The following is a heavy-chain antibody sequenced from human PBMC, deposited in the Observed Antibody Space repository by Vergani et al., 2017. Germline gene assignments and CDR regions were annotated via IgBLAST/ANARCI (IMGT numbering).Heavy chain of an antibody. CDR3: AKDIVGAHWYYYGMDV. Sequence: EVQLLESRGGLVQPGGSLRLSCAASGFPFSSYAMSWVRQAPGKGLEWVSAISGSGGSTYYADSVKGRFTISRDNSKNTLYLQMNSLRAEDTALYYCAKDIVGAHWYYYGMDVWGQGTTVTVSS. V-gene: IGHV3-23*01. D-gene: IGHD1-26*01. CDR2: ISGSGGST. CDR1: GFPFSSYA. J-gene: IGHJ6*02.